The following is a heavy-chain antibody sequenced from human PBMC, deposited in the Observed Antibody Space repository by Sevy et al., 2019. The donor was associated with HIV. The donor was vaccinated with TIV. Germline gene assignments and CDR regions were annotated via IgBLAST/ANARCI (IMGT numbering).Heavy chain of an antibody. D-gene: IGHD4-17*01. V-gene: IGHV3-48*03. CDR2: ISNSGSTI. CDR1: GFTFSSYE. CDR3: ARDLPPSATTVPHFDY. Sequence: GGSLRLSCTASGFTFSSYEMNWVRQAPGKGLEWVSYISNSGSTIHYSDSVKGRFTISRDNAKNSLYLQMNSLRAEDTAVYYCARDLPPSATTVPHFDYRGRGTLVTASS. J-gene: IGHJ4*02.